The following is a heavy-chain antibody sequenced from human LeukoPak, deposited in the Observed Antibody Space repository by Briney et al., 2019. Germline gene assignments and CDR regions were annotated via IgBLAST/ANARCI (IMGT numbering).Heavy chain of an antibody. CDR2: ISGSGGST. J-gene: IGHJ4*02. Sequence: GGSLRLSCAAPGFTFSSYAMSWVRQAPGKGLEWASAISGSGGSTYYADSVKGRFTISRDNSKNTLYLQMNSLRAEDTAVYYCAKDQVGSGSYYYYWGQGTLVTVSS. CDR1: GFTFSSYA. CDR3: AKDQVGSGSYYYY. D-gene: IGHD1-26*01. V-gene: IGHV3-23*01.